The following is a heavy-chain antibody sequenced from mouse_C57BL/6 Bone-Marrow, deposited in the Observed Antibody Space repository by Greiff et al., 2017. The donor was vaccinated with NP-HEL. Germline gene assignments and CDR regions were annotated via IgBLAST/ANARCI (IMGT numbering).Heavy chain of an antibody. J-gene: IGHJ4*01. CDR3: ARAIYSYAMDY. CDR1: GYTFTSYW. V-gene: IGHV1-72*01. Sequence: VQLQQPGAELVKPGASVKLSCKASGYTFTSYWMHWVKQRPGRGLEWIGRIDPESGGTKYNEKFKSKATLTADKSSSTAYMQLSSLTSEDSAVYYCARAIYSYAMDYGGRGTAVTVSS. CDR2: IDPESGGT.